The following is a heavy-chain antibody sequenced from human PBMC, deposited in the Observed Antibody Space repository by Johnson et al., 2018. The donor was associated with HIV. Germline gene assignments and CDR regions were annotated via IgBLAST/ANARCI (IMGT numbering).Heavy chain of an antibody. Sequence: VQLVESGGGVVQPGRSLRLSCSASGFTFSDYALHWVRQAPGKGLQWVAVISYDGNTKYYADSVKGRFTISRDNSKSTLYLQMNSLRAEDTAVYYCAGFAAAGDAFDIWGQGTMVTVSS. D-gene: IGHD6-13*01. CDR3: AGFAAAGDAFDI. CDR2: ISYDGNTK. CDR1: GFTFSDYA. J-gene: IGHJ3*02. V-gene: IGHV3-30*04.